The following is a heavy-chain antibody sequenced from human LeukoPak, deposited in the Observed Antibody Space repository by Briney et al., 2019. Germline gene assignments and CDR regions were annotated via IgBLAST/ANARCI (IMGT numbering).Heavy chain of an antibody. CDR3: AKEVRDLEGYFDY. CDR2: IRFDGSNK. J-gene: IGHJ4*02. Sequence: GGSLRLSXAASGFTFSNYGMHWVRQAPGKGLEWVAFIRFDGSNKYYADSVKGRFTISRDNSKNTLYLQMNSLRAEDTAVYYCAKEVRDLEGYFDYWGQGTLVTVSS. V-gene: IGHV3-30*02. CDR1: GFTFSNYG. D-gene: IGHD1-1*01.